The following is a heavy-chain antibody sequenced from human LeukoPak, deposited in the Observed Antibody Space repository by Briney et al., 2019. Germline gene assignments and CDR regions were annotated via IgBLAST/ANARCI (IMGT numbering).Heavy chain of an antibody. CDR1: GGSFSGYY. Sequence: SETLSLTCAVYGGSFSGYYWSWIRQPPGKGLEWIGEINHSGSTNYNPSLKSRVTISVDTSKNQFPLKLSSVTAADTAVYYCAGLPLAAAGTTFDYWGQGTLVTVSS. CDR2: INHSGST. J-gene: IGHJ4*02. CDR3: AGLPLAAAGTTFDY. D-gene: IGHD6-13*01. V-gene: IGHV4-34*01.